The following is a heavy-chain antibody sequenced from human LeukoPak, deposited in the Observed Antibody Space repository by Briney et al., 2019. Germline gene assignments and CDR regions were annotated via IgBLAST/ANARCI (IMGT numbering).Heavy chain of an antibody. CDR3: ARVGWVGGTYFDY. V-gene: IGHV1-2*02. CDR2: INPNSGGT. J-gene: IGHJ4*02. CDR1: GNTFTGYY. Sequence: ASVKVSCKASGNTFTGYYMHWVRQAPGQGLEWMGWINPNSGGTNYAQKFQGRVTMTRDTSISTAYMEVTRLRSDDTAVYYCARVGWVGGTYFDYWGQGTLVTVSS. D-gene: IGHD1-26*01.